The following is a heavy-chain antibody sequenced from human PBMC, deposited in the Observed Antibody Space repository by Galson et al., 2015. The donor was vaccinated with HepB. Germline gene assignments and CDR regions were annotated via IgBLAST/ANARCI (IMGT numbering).Heavy chain of an antibody. D-gene: IGHD6-13*01. V-gene: IGHV3-30-3*01. Sequence: SLRLSCAASGFTFSSYAMHWVRQAPGKGLEWVAVISYDGSNKYYADSVKGRFTISRDNSKNTLYLQMNSLRAEDTAVYYCARKIAAAGTRRYYGMAVWGQGTTVTVSS. CDR1: GFTFSSYA. J-gene: IGHJ6*02. CDR2: ISYDGSNK. CDR3: ARKIAAAGTRRYYGMAV.